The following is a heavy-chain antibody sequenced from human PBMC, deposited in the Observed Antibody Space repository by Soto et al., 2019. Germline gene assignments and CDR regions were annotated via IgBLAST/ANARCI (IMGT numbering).Heavy chain of an antibody. Sequence: SQTLSLTCAISGDSVSSNSAAWNWIRQSPTKGLKWMGRTYYRSKWYNDYAVSVKSRITINPDTSKNQFSLQLNSVTPEDTAVYYCARDPYLGYCSSTSCRHDAFDIWGQGTMVTVSS. CDR1: GDSVSSNSAA. CDR3: ARDPYLGYCSSTSCRHDAFDI. V-gene: IGHV6-1*01. CDR2: TYYRSKWYN. D-gene: IGHD2-2*01. J-gene: IGHJ3*02.